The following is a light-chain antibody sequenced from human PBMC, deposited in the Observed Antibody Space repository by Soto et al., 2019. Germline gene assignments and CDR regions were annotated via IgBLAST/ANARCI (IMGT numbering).Light chain of an antibody. CDR2: EVS. CDR3: SSYTSSSTRDVV. V-gene: IGLV2-14*01. J-gene: IGLJ2*01. Sequence: QSALTQPASVSGSPGQSITISCTGTSSDVGGYNYVSWYQQHPGKAPKLMIYEVSNRPSGVSNRFSGSKSGNTASLTISGLQAEDEADYYCSSYTSSSTRDVVFGGGPKLTVL. CDR1: SSDVGGYNY.